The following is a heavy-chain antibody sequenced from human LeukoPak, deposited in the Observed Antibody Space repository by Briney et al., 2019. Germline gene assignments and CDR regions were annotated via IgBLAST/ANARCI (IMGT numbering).Heavy chain of an antibody. CDR2: IYHSGST. Sequence: SETLSLTCAVSGGSISSGGYSWSWIRQPPGKGLEWIGYIYHSGSTYYNPSLKSRVTISVDTSKNQFSLKLRYVTAADTAVYCCARSYGSGSPCDLWGRGTLVSVSS. J-gene: IGHJ2*01. V-gene: IGHV4-30-2*02. D-gene: IGHD3-10*01. CDR3: ARSYGSGSPCDL. CDR1: GGSISSGGYS.